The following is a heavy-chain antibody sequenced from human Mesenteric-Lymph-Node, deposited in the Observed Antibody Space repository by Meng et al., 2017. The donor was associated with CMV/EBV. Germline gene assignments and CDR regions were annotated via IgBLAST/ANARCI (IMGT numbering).Heavy chain of an antibody. J-gene: IGHJ1*01. CDR3: ARGGYYGSGSYYKSPYSY. D-gene: IGHD3-10*01. CDR1: GFTFTTYA. V-gene: IGHV3-23*01. Sequence: GESLKISCAASGFTFTTYAMSCVRQAPGKGLEWVSVIGSGGTAYHEDSVKGRFTISRDNAKNSLYLQMNSLRAEATAVYYCARGGYYGSGSYYKSPYSYWGQFTLFPVSS. CDR2: IGSGGTA.